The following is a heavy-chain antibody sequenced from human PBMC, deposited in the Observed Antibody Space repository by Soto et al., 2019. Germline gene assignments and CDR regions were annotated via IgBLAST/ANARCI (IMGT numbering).Heavy chain of an antibody. CDR1: GGSISSGGYY. CDR3: ARDPGRYYYMDV. J-gene: IGHJ6*03. CDR2: IYYSGST. V-gene: IGHV4-31*03. Sequence: QVQLQESGPGLVKPSQTLSLTCTVSGGSISSGGYYWSWIRQHPGKGLEWIGYIYYSGSTYYNPTLKSRVTISVDTSKNQFSLKLSSVTAADTAVYHCARDPGRYYYMDVWGKGTTVTVSS.